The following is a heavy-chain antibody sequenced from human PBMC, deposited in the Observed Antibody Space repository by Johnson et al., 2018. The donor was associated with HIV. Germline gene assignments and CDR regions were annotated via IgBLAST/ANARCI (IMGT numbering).Heavy chain of an antibody. CDR2: IWYDGSNK. CDR1: GFTFNYYG. D-gene: IGHD3-22*01. Sequence: VQLVESGGGVVQPGGSLRLSCAASGFTFNYYGMHWVRQAPGKGLEWVALIWYDGSNKYYADSVKGRFTISRDNSRNSLYLQMSSLRAEDTAVYYCAKGDYYDSRAAFDIWGQGTKVTVSS. V-gene: IGHV3-33*06. CDR3: AKGDYYDSRAAFDI. J-gene: IGHJ3*02.